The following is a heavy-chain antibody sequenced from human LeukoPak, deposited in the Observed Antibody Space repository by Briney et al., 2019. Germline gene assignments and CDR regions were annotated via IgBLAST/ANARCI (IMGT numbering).Heavy chain of an antibody. J-gene: IGHJ4*02. CDR2: MNPNSGNT. D-gene: IGHD2-15*01. V-gene: IGHV1-8*03. Sequence: ASVKVSRKASGYTFTSYDINWVRQATGQGLEWMGWMNPNSGNTGYAQKFQGRVTITRNTSISTAYMELSSLRSEDTAVYYCARSGYCSGGSCYSDYWGQGTLVTVSS. CDR3: ARSGYCSGGSCYSDY. CDR1: GYTFTSYD.